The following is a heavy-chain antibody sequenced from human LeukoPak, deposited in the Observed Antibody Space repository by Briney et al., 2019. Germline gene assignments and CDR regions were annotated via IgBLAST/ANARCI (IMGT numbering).Heavy chain of an antibody. J-gene: IGHJ4*02. CDR3: ARRGYSSGWSFDY. D-gene: IGHD6-19*01. CDR1: GGSFSGYY. CDR2: INHSGST. Sequence: SETLSLTCAVYGGSFSGYYWSWIRQPPGKGLEWIGEINHSGSTNYSPSLKSRVTISVDTSKNQFSLKLSSVTAADTAVYYCARRGYSSGWSFDYWGQGTLVTVSS. V-gene: IGHV4-34*01.